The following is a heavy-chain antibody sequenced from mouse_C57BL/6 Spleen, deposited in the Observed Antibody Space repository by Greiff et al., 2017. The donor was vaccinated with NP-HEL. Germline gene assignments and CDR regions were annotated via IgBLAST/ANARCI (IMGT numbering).Heavy chain of an antibody. CDR1: GFTFSNYW. D-gene: IGHD1-1*01. CDR3: TGPYYYGRGNYAMDY. V-gene: IGHV6-3*01. CDR2: IRLKSDNYAT. J-gene: IGHJ4*01. Sequence: EVKVIESGGGLVQPGGSMKLSCVASGFTFSNYWMNWVRQSPEKGLEWVAQIRLKSDNYATPYAESVKGRFTISRDDSKSSVYLQMNNLRAEDTGIYYCTGPYYYGRGNYAMDYWGQGTSVTVSS.